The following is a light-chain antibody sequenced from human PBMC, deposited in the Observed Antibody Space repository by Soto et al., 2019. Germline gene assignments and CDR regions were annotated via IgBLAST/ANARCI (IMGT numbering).Light chain of an antibody. J-gene: IGKJ3*01. CDR2: GAS. CDR3: QQYGSSPRFT. CDR1: QSVSSSY. Sequence: EIVLTQSPGTLSLSPGERASLSCRASQSVSSSYLAWYQQKPGQAPSLLIYGASSRATGIPDRFSGSGSGTDFTLTISRLEPEDFPVYYCQQYGSSPRFTFGPGTKVDIK. V-gene: IGKV3-20*01.